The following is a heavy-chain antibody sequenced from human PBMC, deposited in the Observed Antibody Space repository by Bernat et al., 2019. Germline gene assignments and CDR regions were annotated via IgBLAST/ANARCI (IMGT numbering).Heavy chain of an antibody. CDR1: GGSISSGGYY. V-gene: IGHV4-31*03. CDR2: IYYSGST. J-gene: IGHJ6*03. CDR3: ARDSHDYIWGSYRPYYYYYMDV. D-gene: IGHD3-16*02. Sequence: QVQLQESGPGLVKPSQTLSLTCTVSGGSISSGGYYWSWIRQHPGKGLEWIGYIYYSGSTYYNPYLKSRVTISVDTSKNQFSLKLSSVTDADTAVYYCARDSHDYIWGSYRPYYYYYMDVWGKGTTVTVSS.